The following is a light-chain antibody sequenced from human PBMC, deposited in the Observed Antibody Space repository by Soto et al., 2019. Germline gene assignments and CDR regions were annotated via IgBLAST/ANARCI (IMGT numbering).Light chain of an antibody. CDR3: QQYNDWPLYT. CDR1: QSVGGY. CDR2: DTS. V-gene: IGKV3-15*01. Sequence: EIVMTQSPATLSMSPGESATLSCRASQSVGGYLAWYQQRPGQAPRLLIYDTSTRATGVAARFSGSESGTEFTLTIGSLQSEDFAVYYCQQYNDWPLYTFGQGTKRE. J-gene: IGKJ2*01.